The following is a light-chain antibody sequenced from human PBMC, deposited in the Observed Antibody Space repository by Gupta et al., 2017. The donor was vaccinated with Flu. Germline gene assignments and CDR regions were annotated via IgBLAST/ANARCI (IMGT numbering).Light chain of an antibody. V-gene: IGKV4-1*01. CDR2: LAS. CDR3: QQVYTART. J-gene: IGKJ1*01. CDR1: QSLLYTSNNLNY. Sequence: DIVMTQSPDSVAVSLGERATINCKSSQSLLYTSNNLNYLAWYQQKPGQPPKLLIYLASNWEHGGPHRSSGGGLGTDFTLTSSRRQHKDVPVFSVQQVYTARTFGEGTKVEIK.